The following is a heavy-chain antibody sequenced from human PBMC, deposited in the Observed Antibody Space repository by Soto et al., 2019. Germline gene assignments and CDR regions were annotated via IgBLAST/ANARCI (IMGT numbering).Heavy chain of an antibody. J-gene: IGHJ3*02. CDR2: IYFNGVT. D-gene: IGHD1-7*01. CDR3: ARQAQTNLDAFEI. CDR1: RSSITNDGYY. V-gene: IGHV4-31*03. Sequence: KTSETLSLTCTVARSSITNDGYYWTWIRQHPGKGLEWIGYIYFNGVTYYNPSLASRVTISVDRSKHQFYVNLTSVTAADTAVYYCARQAQTNLDAFEIWGQGTMVTVSS.